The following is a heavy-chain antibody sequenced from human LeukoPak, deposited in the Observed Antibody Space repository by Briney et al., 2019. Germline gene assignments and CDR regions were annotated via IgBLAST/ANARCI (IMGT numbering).Heavy chain of an antibody. Sequence: PSGTLSLTCDVSGGSITNTNYWTWVRQPPGKGLEWIGEVNLQGSTNYNPSLMGRVAISVDTSENHISLQLTSVTAADTAVYYCAREGGPYRPLDYSGQGTLVTVSS. CDR1: GGSITNTNY. CDR3: AREGGPYRPLDY. J-gene: IGHJ4*02. V-gene: IGHV4-4*02. CDR2: VNLQGST.